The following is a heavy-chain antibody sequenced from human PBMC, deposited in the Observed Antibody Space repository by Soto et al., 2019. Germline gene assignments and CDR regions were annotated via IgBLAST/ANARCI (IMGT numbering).Heavy chain of an antibody. CDR2: ISYDGSNK. Sequence: WGSLRLSCTASGFTFSSYGMHWVRQAPGKGLEWVAVISYDGSNKYYADSVKGRFTISRDNSKNTLYLQMNSLRAEDTAVYYCAKQPWGYYDSRPYGMDVWGQGTTVTVSS. V-gene: IGHV3-30*18. CDR3: AKQPWGYYDSRPYGMDV. D-gene: IGHD3-22*01. J-gene: IGHJ6*02. CDR1: GFTFSSYG.